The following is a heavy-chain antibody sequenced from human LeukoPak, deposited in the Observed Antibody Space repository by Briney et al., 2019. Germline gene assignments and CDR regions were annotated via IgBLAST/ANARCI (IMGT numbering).Heavy chain of an antibody. D-gene: IGHD2-21*01. J-gene: IGHJ4*02. V-gene: IGHV3-21*04. CDR3: AKFLPTHIVVANYYFDY. CDR1: GFTFSSYS. Sequence: GGSLRLSCAASGFTFSSYSMNWVRQAPGKGLEWVSSTSSSSYIYYADSVKGRFTISRDNSKNTMYLQMNSLRAEDTAVYYCAKFLPTHIVVANYYFDYWGQGTLVTVSS. CDR2: TSSSSYI.